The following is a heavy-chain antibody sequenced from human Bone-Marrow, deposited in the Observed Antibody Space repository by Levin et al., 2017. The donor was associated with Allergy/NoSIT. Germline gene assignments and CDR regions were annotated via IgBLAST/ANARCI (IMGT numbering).Heavy chain of an antibody. D-gene: IGHD2-15*01. V-gene: IGHV3-23*01. CDR2: ISHSAYTT. CDR1: GFTFSTYA. Sequence: PGGSLRLSCAASGFTFSTYAMSWVRQAPGKGLEWVAAISHSAYTTYYKDSVKGRFTISRDNSKNTLYVEMNSLRAEDTAVYYCAKAPRGYCSGGSCFDAFDIWGQGTMVTVSS. CDR3: AKAPRGYCSGGSCFDAFDI. J-gene: IGHJ3*02.